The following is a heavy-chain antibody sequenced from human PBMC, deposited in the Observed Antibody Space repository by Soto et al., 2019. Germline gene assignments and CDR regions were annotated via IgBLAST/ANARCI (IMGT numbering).Heavy chain of an antibody. J-gene: IGHJ3*02. V-gene: IGHV1-46*03. CDR1: GYTFTSYY. D-gene: IGHD6-6*01. CDR2: INPSGGST. Sequence: ASVKVSCKASGYTFTSYYMHWVRQAPGQGLEWMGIINPSGGSTSYAQKFQGRVTMTRDTSTSTVYMELSSLRSEDTAVYYCASNKRYSSPSLGAFDIWGQGTMVTVSS. CDR3: ASNKRYSSPSLGAFDI.